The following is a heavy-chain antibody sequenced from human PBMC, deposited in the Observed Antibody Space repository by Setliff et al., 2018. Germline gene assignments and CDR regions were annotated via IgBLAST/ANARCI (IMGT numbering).Heavy chain of an antibody. J-gene: IGHJ4*02. CDR1: GGTFSDYH. V-gene: IGHV4-34*01. D-gene: IGHD6-6*01. CDR3: ARGRNIAARLLDS. CDR2: INHRGST. Sequence: SETLSLTCAAYGGTFSDYHWTWIRQSAEKGLEWIGEINHRGSTNYNPSLKSRVTISIDTSKDQFSLKLISMTAADTAVYYCARGRNIAARLLDSWGQGTLVTVSS.